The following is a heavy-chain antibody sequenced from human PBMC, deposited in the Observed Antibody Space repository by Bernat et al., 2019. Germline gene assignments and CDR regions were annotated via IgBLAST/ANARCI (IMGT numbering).Heavy chain of an antibody. V-gene: IGHV3-15*07. D-gene: IGHD6-6*01. CDR2: FKSRAGGGTT. Sequence: EVQLVASGGGLVKPGGSLRLSCSASGFTFTNAWINWVRQAPGKGLEWVGRFKSRAGGGTTDYAAPVKGRFTVSRDDSKNTLYLQMNSLKTEDTAVYYCTTGARDYYYGMDVWGQGTTVTVS. J-gene: IGHJ6*02. CDR1: GFTFTNAW. CDR3: TTGARDYYYGMDV.